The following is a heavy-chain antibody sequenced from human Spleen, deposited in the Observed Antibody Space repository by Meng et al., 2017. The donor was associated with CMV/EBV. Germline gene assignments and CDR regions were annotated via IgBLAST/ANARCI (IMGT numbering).Heavy chain of an antibody. V-gene: IGHV4-61*01. CDR1: GDSVSSGSYY. Sequence: SETLSLTCTVSGDSVSSGSYYWSWIRQPLGKGLEWIGYIYNSGSTTYNPSLKSRGTILVDTSKNQFSLKLSSVTAADTAVYYCARGFRPYYYDSSGYYLDSWGQGTLVTVSS. CDR3: ARGFRPYYYDSSGYYLDS. D-gene: IGHD3-22*01. CDR2: IYNSGST. J-gene: IGHJ4*02.